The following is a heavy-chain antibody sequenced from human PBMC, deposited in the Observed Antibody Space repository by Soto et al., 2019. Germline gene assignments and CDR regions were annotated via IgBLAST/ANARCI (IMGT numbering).Heavy chain of an antibody. J-gene: IGHJ4*02. CDR1: GYTFTSYA. V-gene: IGHV1-3*01. D-gene: IGHD6-13*01. Sequence: GASVKVSCKASGYTFTSYAMHWVRQAPGQRLEWMGWINAGNGNTKYSQKFQGRVTISVDTSKNQFSLRLTSVTAADTALYYCAKAPWVWAAVGTKISAYFDYWSQGTLVTVSS. CDR2: INAGNGNT. CDR3: AKAPWVWAAVGTKISAYFDY.